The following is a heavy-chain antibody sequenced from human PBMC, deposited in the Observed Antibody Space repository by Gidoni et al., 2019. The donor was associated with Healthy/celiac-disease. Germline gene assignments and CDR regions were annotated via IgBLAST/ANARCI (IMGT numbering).Heavy chain of an antibody. J-gene: IGHJ4*02. Sequence: SSDGMHLDRQAPGKGTEWVAVISYDGSNKYYAVSVKGRFTISRDNSKNTLYLQMNSLLVEDTAVYYCPKAEPEYDILTGYFLNWGQGTLVTVSS. CDR3: PKAEPEYDILTGYFLN. V-gene: IGHV3-30*18. D-gene: IGHD3-9*01. CDR1: SSDG. CDR2: ISYDGSNK.